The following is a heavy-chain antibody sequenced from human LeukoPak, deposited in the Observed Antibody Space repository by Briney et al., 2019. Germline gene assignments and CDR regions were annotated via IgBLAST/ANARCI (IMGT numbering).Heavy chain of an antibody. Sequence: SETLSLTCAVSGGSISSSNWWSWVRQPPGKGLEWIGEIYHSGSTNYNPSLKSRVTISVDKSKNQFSLKLSFVTAADTAVYYCARAPRRDFWSGYYYFDYWGQGTLVTVSS. D-gene: IGHD3-3*01. J-gene: IGHJ4*02. CDR2: IYHSGST. CDR3: ARAPRRDFWSGYYYFDY. CDR1: GGSISSSNW. V-gene: IGHV4-4*02.